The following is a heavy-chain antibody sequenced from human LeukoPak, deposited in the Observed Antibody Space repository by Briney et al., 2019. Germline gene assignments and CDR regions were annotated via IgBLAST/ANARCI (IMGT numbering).Heavy chain of an antibody. V-gene: IGHV3-74*01. CDR1: GFSFSSHW. Sequence: PGGSLRLSCEASGFSFSSHWMHWVRQAPGKGLVWVSRIYDDGSRINYADSVKGRLTISRDNAKNTLYLDLHSLRAEDTAVYYCARGHISGYYTDYWDQGNLVTVSS. J-gene: IGHJ4*02. D-gene: IGHD6-19*01. CDR3: ARGHISGYYTDY. CDR2: IYDDGSRI.